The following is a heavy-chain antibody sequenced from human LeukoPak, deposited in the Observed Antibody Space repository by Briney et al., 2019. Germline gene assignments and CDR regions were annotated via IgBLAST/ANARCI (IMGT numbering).Heavy chain of an antibody. D-gene: IGHD4-11*01. CDR1: GFTFSSYW. CDR3: ARGTVTHYFDY. CDR2: INSDGSDGDST. Sequence: GGSLGLSCAAPGFTFSSYWMHWVRQAPGKGLVWVSRINSDGSDGDSTSYADSVKGRFTISRDNAKNTLYLQMNSLRAEDTAVYYCARGTVTHYFDYWGQGTLVTVSS. J-gene: IGHJ4*02. V-gene: IGHV3-74*01.